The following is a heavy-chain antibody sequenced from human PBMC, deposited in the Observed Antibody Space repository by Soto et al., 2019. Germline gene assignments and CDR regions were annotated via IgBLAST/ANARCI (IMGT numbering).Heavy chain of an antibody. V-gene: IGHV4-4*07. CDR1: GGSISSYY. CDR2: IYTSGST. Sequence: SATLSPTCTVSGGSISSYYSIFIRQPSGKGLEWIGRIYTSGSTNYNPSLKSRVTMSVDTSKNQFSLKLSSVTAADTAVYYCARGGKGITGTTEFDPWGQGTLVTVSS. J-gene: IGHJ5*02. CDR3: ARGGKGITGTTEFDP. D-gene: IGHD1-7*01.